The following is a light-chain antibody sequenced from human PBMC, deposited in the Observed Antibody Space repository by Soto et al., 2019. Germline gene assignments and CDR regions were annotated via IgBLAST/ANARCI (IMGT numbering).Light chain of an antibody. CDR1: QSISSW. CDR2: KAS. CDR3: QQYNSPWT. V-gene: IGKV1-5*03. Sequence: DIPMTQSPSTLSASVGDRVTITCRASQSISSWLAWYQQKPGKAPKLLIYKASSLESGVPSRFSGSGSGTEFTLTISSLQPDDFATYYCQQYNSPWTFGQGTKVEIK. J-gene: IGKJ1*01.